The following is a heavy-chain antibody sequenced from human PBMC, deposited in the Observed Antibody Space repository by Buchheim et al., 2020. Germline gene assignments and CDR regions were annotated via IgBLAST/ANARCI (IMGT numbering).Heavy chain of an antibody. Sequence: EVQLVESGGGLVQPGGSLRLSCAASGFTFSSYYMHWVRQVPGKGLVWVSRIRGVGTSTNYADSVKGPLTISRDNAQNTMFLQMNSLRAEDTAVYYCARQPNNWLDFWGQGTL. CDR3: ARQPNNWLDF. CDR1: GFTFSSYY. CDR2: IRGVGTST. V-gene: IGHV3-74*01. J-gene: IGHJ5*01.